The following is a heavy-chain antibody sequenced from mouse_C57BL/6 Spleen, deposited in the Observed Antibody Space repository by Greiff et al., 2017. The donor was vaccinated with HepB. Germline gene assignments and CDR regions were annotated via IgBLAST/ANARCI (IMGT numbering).Heavy chain of an antibody. CDR3: ARVPYYGSSYWYFDV. J-gene: IGHJ1*03. Sequence: DVMLVESEGGLVQPGSSMKLSCTASGFTFSDYYMAWVRQVPEKGLEWVANINYDGSSTYYLDSLKSRFIISRDNAKNILYLQMSSLKSEDTATYYCARVPYYGSSYWYFDVWGTGTTVTVSS. CDR2: INYDGSST. CDR1: GFTFSDYY. D-gene: IGHD1-1*01. V-gene: IGHV5-16*01.